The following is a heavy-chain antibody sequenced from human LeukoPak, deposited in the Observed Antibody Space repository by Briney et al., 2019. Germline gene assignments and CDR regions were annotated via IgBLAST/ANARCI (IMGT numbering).Heavy chain of an antibody. J-gene: IGHJ5*02. Sequence: ASVKVSCKASGGTFSSYAISWVRQAPGQGLEWMGWINPNSGGTNYAQKFQGWVTMTRDTSISTAYMELSRLRSDDTAVYYCARSIAVAGGDWFDPWGQGTLVTVSS. CDR3: ARSIAVAGGDWFDP. CDR1: GGTFSSYA. CDR2: INPNSGGT. D-gene: IGHD6-19*01. V-gene: IGHV1-2*04.